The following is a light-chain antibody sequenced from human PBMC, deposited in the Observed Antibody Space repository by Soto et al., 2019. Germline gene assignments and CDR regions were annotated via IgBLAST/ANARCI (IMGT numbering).Light chain of an antibody. CDR1: SSDVGGHNY. V-gene: IGLV2-14*03. CDR2: DVN. CDR3: YSHSSSSALHV. Sequence: QSALTQPASVSVSPGQSITISCAGTSSDVGGHNYVSWYQQHPGKAPKLIIYDVNNRPSGVSNRFSGSESGNTASLTISGLQAEDEADDYYYSHSSSSALHVFGAGTKLTVL. J-gene: IGLJ2*01.